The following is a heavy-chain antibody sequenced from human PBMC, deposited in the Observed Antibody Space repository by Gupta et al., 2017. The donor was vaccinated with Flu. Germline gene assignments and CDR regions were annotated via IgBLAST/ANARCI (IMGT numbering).Heavy chain of an antibody. V-gene: IGHV5-51*01. CDR2: IYPGDSDT. J-gene: IGHJ4*02. CDR3: ARQHSSGWLSVWVDY. Sequence: EVQLVQSGAEVTKPGESLKISCKGFGYSFNSYWIGWVRQMPGKGLEWMRIIYPGDSDTRYSPSFQGQVTISADKSISTAYLQWSSLKASDTAMYYCARQHSSGWLSVWVDYWGQGTLVTVSS. D-gene: IGHD6-19*01. CDR1: GYSFNSYW.